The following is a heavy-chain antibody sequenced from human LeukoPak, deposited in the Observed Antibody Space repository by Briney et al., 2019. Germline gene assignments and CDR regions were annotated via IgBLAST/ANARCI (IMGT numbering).Heavy chain of an antibody. CDR1: GYTFTSYG. CDR2: ISAYNGNT. CDR3: ARVGTWGRVDY. J-gene: IGHJ4*02. V-gene: IGHV1-18*01. Sequence: ASVKVSCKASGYTFTSYGISWVRQAPGQGLEWMGWISAYNGNTNHAQKLPGRVTMTTDTSTSTAYMELRSVRSDDTAVCDCARVGTWGRVDYWGQGTLATVTA. D-gene: IGHD7-27*01.